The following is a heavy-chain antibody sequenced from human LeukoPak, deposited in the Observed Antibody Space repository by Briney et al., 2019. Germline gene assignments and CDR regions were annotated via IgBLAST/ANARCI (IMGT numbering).Heavy chain of an antibody. CDR3: AIQVATNDY. V-gene: IGHV1-69*04. CDR2: IIPILGIA. J-gene: IGHJ4*02. Sequence: GASVKVSCKASGGTFSSYAISWVRQAPGQGLEWMGRIIPILGIANYAQKFQGRVTITTDESTSTAYMELSSLRSEDTAVYYCAIQVATNDYWGQGTLVTVSS. CDR1: GGTFSSYA. D-gene: IGHD5-12*01.